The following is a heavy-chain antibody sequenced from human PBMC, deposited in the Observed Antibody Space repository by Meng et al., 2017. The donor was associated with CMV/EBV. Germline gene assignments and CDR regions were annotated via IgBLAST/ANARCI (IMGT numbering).Heavy chain of an antibody. V-gene: IGHV3-23*01. Sequence: GESLKISCAASGFTFSHYAMSWVRQAPGKGLEWVSSIGYRGDFYADSVKGRFTISRDNSKSTLSLQMNSLRAEDTAIYYCAKDWPLAEFGATFGCWGQGTLVTVSS. D-gene: IGHD3-16*01. CDR2: IGYRGD. CDR1: GFTFSHYA. J-gene: IGHJ4*02. CDR3: AKDWPLAEFGATFGC.